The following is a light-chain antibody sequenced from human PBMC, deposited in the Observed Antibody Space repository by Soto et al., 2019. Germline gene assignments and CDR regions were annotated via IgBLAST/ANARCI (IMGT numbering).Light chain of an antibody. CDR2: QAS. CDR3: QHLHSYPYT. J-gene: IGKJ5*01. CDR1: QSISSW. Sequence: IQMTQSPSTLSASVGDRVTITCRASQSISSWLAWYQQKPGKAPKLLISQASSLESGVPFRFSGSGSGAEFTLTISSLQPDDFATYYCQHLHSYPYTFGQGTRLEIK. V-gene: IGKV1-5*03.